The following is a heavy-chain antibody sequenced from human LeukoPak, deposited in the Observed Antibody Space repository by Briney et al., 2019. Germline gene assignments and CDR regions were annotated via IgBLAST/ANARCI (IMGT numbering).Heavy chain of an antibody. D-gene: IGHD3-22*01. V-gene: IGHV3-48*03. Sequence: GGSLRLSCAASGFTFSGYEMNWVRQAPGKGLEWVSYISSSGSTIYYADSVKGRFTISRDNAKNSLYLQMNSLRAEDTAVYYCAKSEAYYDSSGYYSRFDYWGQGTLVTVSS. J-gene: IGHJ4*02. CDR2: ISSSGSTI. CDR3: AKSEAYYDSSGYYSRFDY. CDR1: GFTFSGYE.